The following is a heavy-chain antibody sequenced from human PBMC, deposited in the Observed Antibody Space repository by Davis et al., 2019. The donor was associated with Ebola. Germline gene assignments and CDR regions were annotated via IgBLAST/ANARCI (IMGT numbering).Heavy chain of an antibody. CDR1: GYTFTGYY. D-gene: IGHD6-19*01. Sequence: ASVKVSCKASGYTFTGYYMHWVRQAPGQGLEWMAWISAYNGHTNYAQKFQGRLTLTTDTSRSTAYMELRSLTSDDTAEYFCARGRNGGWDFDYWGQGTLVTVSS. CDR3: ARGRNGGWDFDY. CDR2: ISAYNGHT. J-gene: IGHJ4*02. V-gene: IGHV1-18*04.